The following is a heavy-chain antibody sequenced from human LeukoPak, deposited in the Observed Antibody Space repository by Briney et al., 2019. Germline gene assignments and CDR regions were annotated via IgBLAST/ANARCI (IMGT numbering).Heavy chain of an antibody. CDR1: DRSISCCSFY. V-gene: IGHV4-39*01. J-gene: IGHJ4*02. CDR3: ARLVGSSWYPEVLRGRDY. Sequence: SETLSLPCTFSDRSISCCSFYWGWIRPPPGMGLEWIGYIYYSGSTYHSPSLKSRVTIYVNTSKNQFSLKLTSVTAADTAVYYCARLVGSSWYPEVLRGRDYWGQGTLVTVSS. CDR2: IYYSGST. D-gene: IGHD6-13*01.